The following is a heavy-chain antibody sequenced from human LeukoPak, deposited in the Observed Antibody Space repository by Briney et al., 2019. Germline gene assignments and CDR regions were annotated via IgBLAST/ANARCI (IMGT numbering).Heavy chain of an antibody. J-gene: IGHJ4*02. CDR1: GFTFSSYS. Sequence: GGSLRLSCAASGFTFSSYSMNWVRQAPGKGLEWVSSISSSSSYIYYADSVKGRFTISRDNAKNSLYLQMNSLRAEDTAVYYCTTGGTGRWLQVTNDYWGQGTLVTVSS. V-gene: IGHV3-21*01. D-gene: IGHD5-24*01. CDR3: TTGGTGRWLQVTNDY. CDR2: ISSSSSYI.